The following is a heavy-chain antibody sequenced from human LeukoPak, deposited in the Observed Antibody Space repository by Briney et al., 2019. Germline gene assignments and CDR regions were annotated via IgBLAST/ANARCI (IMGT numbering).Heavy chain of an antibody. CDR1: YW. CDR3: ARQEYWSGGSCYTWFDP. D-gene: IGHD2-15*01. CDR2: IYPADSDI. J-gene: IGHJ5*02. V-gene: IGHV5-51*01. Sequence: YWIGWVRQMPGKGLEWMGIIYPADSDIRYSPSFQGQVTISADKSISTAYLQWSSLKASDTAMYYCARQEYWSGGSCYTWFDPWGQGTLVTVSS.